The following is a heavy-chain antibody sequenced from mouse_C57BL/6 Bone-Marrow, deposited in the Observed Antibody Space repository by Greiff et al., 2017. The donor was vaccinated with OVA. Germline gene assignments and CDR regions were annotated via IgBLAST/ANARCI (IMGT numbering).Heavy chain of an antibody. CDR2: INPNNGGT. Sequence: VQLQQSGPELVKPGASVKISCKASGYTFTDYYMNWVKQSHGKSLEWIGDINPNNGGTSYNQKFKGKATLTVDKSSSTAYMELSSLTSEDSAVYYGARSHYCGSREYYEDWGKGPTLT. CDR3: ARSHYCGSREYYED. J-gene: IGHJ2*01. D-gene: IGHD1-1*01. V-gene: IGHV1-26*01. CDR1: GYTFTDYY.